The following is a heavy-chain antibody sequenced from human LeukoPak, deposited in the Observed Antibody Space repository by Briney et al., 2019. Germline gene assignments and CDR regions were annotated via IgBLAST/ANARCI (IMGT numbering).Heavy chain of an antibody. CDR1: GFTFSSYG. V-gene: IGHV3-33*01. D-gene: IGHD3-3*01. Sequence: GGSLRLSCAASGFTFSSYGMHWVRQAPGKGLEWVAVIWYDGSNKYYADSVKGRFTISRDDSKNTLYLQMNSLKTEDTAVYYCTTDKITIFGVVIQEIWTDYWGQGTLVTVSS. CDR3: TTDKITIFGVVIQEIWTDY. J-gene: IGHJ4*02. CDR2: IWYDGSNK.